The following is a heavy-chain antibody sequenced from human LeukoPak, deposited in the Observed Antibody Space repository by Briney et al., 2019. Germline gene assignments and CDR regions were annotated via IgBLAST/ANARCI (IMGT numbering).Heavy chain of an antibody. CDR3: ASGGWATANIYYDSSGYYRPFDY. CDR2: INPNSGGT. CDR1: GYTFTGYY. V-gene: IGHV1-2*02. D-gene: IGHD3-22*01. Sequence: ASVKVSCKASGYTFTGYYMHWVRQAPGQGLEWMGLINPNSGGTNYAQKFQGRVTMTRDTSISTAYMELSRLRSDDTAVYYCASGGWATANIYYDSSGYYRPFDYWGQGTLVTVSS. J-gene: IGHJ4*02.